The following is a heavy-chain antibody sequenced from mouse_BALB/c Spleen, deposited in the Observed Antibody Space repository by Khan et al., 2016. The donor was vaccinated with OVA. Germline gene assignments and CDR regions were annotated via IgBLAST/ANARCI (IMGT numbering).Heavy chain of an antibody. J-gene: IGHJ3*01. V-gene: IGHV3-8*02. Sequence: EVELVESGPSLVKPSQTLSLTCSVTGDSITSGYWSWIRKFPGNKLEYMGYMIYCGNTYYNPSLKSRISITRHTSKNQYYLQLNSVTTEDTATYYCARSTYRYAFAYWGQGTLVTVSA. CDR3: ARSTYRYAFAY. CDR2: MIYCGNT. D-gene: IGHD2-14*01. CDR1: GDSITSGY.